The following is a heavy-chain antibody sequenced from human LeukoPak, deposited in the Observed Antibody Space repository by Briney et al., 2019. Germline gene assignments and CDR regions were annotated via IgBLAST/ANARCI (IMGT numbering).Heavy chain of an antibody. D-gene: IGHD5-18*01. J-gene: IGHJ4*02. CDR2: ISYSGST. CDR3: ARGYREFDC. V-gene: IGHV4-59*12. Sequence: SETLSLTCTVSGGSISSYYWSWIRQPPGKGLEWIGYISYSGSTNHNPSLKSRVTILVDKSKDQFSLRLSSVTAADTAVYYCARGYREFDCWGQGTLVTVSS. CDR1: GGSISSYY.